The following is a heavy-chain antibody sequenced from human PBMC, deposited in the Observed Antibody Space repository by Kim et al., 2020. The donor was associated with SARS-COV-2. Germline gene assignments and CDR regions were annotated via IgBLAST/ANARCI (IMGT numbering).Heavy chain of an antibody. CDR3: ARDHEAVADNWYYYGMDV. V-gene: IGHV1-3*01. D-gene: IGHD6-19*01. CDR1: GYTFTTYS. J-gene: IGHJ6*02. Sequence: ASVKVSCKASGYTFTTYSIHWVRQAPGQRLEWMGWINGGNGQTKYSQNFQGRVTITRDTSASTAYMELSSLRSDDTAVYYCARDHEAVADNWYYYGMDVWGQGTTRTVSS. CDR2: INGGNGQT.